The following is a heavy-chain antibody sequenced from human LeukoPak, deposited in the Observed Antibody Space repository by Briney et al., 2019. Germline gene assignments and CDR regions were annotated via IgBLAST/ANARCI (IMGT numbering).Heavy chain of an antibody. CDR3: ARGGGWGNWNDAVDY. J-gene: IGHJ4*02. CDR2: IYTSGST. D-gene: IGHD1-1*01. V-gene: IGHV4-61*02. CDR1: GGSISSGSYY. Sequence: SQTLSLTCTVSGGSISSGSYYWSWIRQPAGKGLEWIGRIYTSGSTNYNPSLKSPVSISVDTSKNQFSLKVNSVTAADTAVYYCARGGGWGNWNDAVDYWGQGTLVTVSS.